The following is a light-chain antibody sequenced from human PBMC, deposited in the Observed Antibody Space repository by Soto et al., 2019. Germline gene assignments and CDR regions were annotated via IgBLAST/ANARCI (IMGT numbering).Light chain of an antibody. CDR2: GAS. Sequence: EIVVTQNKATLSLSPGERATLSCRASQSVSVYLAWYQQKPGQAPRLLIYGASTRATGIPARFSGSGSGTDFTLTISSLQAEDVAVYYCQQYYSTPRTFGQGTKVDI. J-gene: IGKJ1*01. CDR1: QSVSVY. V-gene: IGKV3-15*01. CDR3: QQYYSTPRT.